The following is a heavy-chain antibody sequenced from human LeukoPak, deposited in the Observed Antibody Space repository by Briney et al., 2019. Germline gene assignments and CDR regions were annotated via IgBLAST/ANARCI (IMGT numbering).Heavy chain of an antibody. D-gene: IGHD6-13*01. Sequence: SETLSLTCTVSGGSISSYYWGWIRQPPGKGLEWIGSIYYSGSTYYNPSLKSRVTISVDTSKNQFSLKLSSVTAADTAVYYCARVSYSAGDYWGQGTLVTVSS. J-gene: IGHJ4*02. CDR3: ARVSYSAGDY. CDR1: GGSISSYY. V-gene: IGHV4-39*01. CDR2: IYYSGST.